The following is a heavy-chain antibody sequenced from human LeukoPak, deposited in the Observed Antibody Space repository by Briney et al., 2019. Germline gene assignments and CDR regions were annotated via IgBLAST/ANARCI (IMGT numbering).Heavy chain of an antibody. J-gene: IGHJ4*02. CDR2: IYHSGST. D-gene: IGHD4-17*01. V-gene: IGHV4-38-2*02. Sequence: ASETLSLTCTVSGAAISSGAFSWNWVRQPPGKGLEWIGNIYHSGSTYYNPSLKSRVTVSLDTSNNQFSLKLSSVTAADTAVYYCGGAVYRDLSYYFRYWGQGTLVTVSS. CDR1: GAAISSGAFS. CDR3: GGAVYRDLSYYFRY.